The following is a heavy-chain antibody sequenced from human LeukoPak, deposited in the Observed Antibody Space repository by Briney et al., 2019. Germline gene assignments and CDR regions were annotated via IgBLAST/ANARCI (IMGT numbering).Heavy chain of an antibody. CDR3: ARDFLTLVVPLDAFDI. V-gene: IGHV1-18*01. J-gene: IGHJ3*02. CDR2: ISAYNGNT. CDR1: GYTFTSYG. D-gene: IGHD2-2*01. Sequence: ASVKVSCKASGYTFTSYGISWVRQAPGQGLEWMGWISAYNGNTNYAQKLQGRVTMTTDTSTSTAYMELRSPRSDDTAVYYCARDFLTLVVPLDAFDIWGQGTMVTVSS.